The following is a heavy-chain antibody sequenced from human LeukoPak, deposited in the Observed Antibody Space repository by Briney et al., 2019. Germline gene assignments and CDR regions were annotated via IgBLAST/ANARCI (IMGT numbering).Heavy chain of an antibody. CDR1: GFTYSSYA. D-gene: IGHD3-9*01. V-gene: IGHV3-30-3*01. J-gene: IGHJ4*02. Sequence: GGSLRLSCAASGFTYSSYAMHWVRQAPGKGLGWVAVISYDGSNKYYADSVKGRFTISRDNSKNTLYLQMNSLRAEDTAVYYCAKGHDILTGYYSAFDYWGQGTLVTVSS. CDR3: AKGHDILTGYYSAFDY. CDR2: ISYDGSNK.